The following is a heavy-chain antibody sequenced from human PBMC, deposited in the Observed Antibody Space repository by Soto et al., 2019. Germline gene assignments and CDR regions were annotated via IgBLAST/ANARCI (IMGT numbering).Heavy chain of an antibody. J-gene: IGHJ4*02. V-gene: IGHV4-4*07. CDR3: ARDGMTTGDT. Sequence: SETLSLTCIVPVVSFRSYTWSWVRQPANKGLEWIGRVFSSVSATYNPSLKSRVSISMDTPENRISLKLDSVTAADAGVYFCARDGMTTGDTWGPGTLVTVS. CDR2: VFSSVSA. CDR1: VVSFRSYT. D-gene: IGHD2-21*02.